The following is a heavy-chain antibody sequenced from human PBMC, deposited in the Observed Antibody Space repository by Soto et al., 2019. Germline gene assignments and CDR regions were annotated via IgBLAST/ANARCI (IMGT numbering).Heavy chain of an antibody. Sequence: GGSLRLSCAASGFTFSNAWMSWVRRAPGKGLEWVGRIKSKTDGGTTDYAAPVKGRFTISRDDSKNTLYLQMNSLKTEDTAVYYCTTDNLSSGTEYYYYYYYMDVWGKGTSVTVSS. CDR2: IKSKTDGGTT. CDR1: GFTFSNAW. V-gene: IGHV3-15*01. CDR3: TTDNLSSGTEYYYYYYYMDV. J-gene: IGHJ6*03. D-gene: IGHD6-25*01.